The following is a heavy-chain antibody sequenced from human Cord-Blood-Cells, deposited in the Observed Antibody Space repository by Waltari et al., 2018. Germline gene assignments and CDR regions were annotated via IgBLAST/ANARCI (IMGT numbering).Heavy chain of an antibody. CDR1: GYTLTELS. V-gene: IGHV1-24*01. CDR3: ATTPDYGDYFDY. D-gene: IGHD4-17*01. Sequence: QVQLVQSGAEVKKPGASVKVSCKVSGYTLTELSMHWVRQAPGKGLEWMGGFDPEDGETIYAQKFQGRVTMTEDTSTDTGYMELSSLGSEDTAVYYCATTPDYGDYFDYWGQGTLVTVSS. CDR2: FDPEDGET. J-gene: IGHJ4*02.